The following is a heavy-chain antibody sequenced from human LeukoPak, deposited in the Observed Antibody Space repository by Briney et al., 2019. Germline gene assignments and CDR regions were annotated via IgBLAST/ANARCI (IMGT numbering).Heavy chain of an antibody. CDR2: IYYSGST. J-gene: IGHJ4*02. CDR1: GGSSSSYY. D-gene: IGHD1-26*01. Sequence: SETLSLTCTVSGGSSSSYYWSWVRQPPGKGLEWIGYIYYSGSTNYNPSLKSRVTISVDTSKNQFSLKLSSVTAADTAVYYCAYSGSYGHLGYWGQGIPVTVSS. V-gene: IGHV4-59*01. CDR3: AYSGSYGHLGY.